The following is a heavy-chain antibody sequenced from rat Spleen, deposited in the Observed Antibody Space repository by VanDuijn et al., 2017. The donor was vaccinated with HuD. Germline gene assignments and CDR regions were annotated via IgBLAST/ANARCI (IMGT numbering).Heavy chain of an antibody. CDR1: GFTFTSFP. CDR3: TRGRVYFGYTGFEY. J-gene: IGHJ2*01. CDR2: ISASGGST. D-gene: IGHD4-4*01. V-gene: IGHV5-46*01. Sequence: EVQLVESGGGLVQPGGSMKLSCAVSGFTFTSFPVAWVRQAPTKGLEWVATISASGGSTYFRDSVKGRFTISRDVTKTTLYLQMNSLRSEDTATYYCTRGRVYFGYTGFEYWGQGVMVTVSS.